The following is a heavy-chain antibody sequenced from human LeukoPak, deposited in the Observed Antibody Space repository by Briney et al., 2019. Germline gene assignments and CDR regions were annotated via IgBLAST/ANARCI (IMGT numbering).Heavy chain of an antibody. CDR2: ISSSSSYT. CDR1: GFTFSDYY. D-gene: IGHD3-10*01. J-gene: IGHJ4*02. Sequence: GGSLRLSCAASGFTFSDYYMSWIRQAPGKGLEWVSYISSSSSYTNYADSVKGRFTISRDNAKNSPYLQMNSLRAEDTAVYYCARDHGGSGYYFDYWGQGTLVTVSS. V-gene: IGHV3-11*06. CDR3: ARDHGGSGYYFDY.